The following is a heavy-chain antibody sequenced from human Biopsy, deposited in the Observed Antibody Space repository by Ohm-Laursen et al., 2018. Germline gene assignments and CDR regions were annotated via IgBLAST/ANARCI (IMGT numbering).Heavy chain of an antibody. CDR1: GGDINNYY. Sequence: SETLSLTCNVSGGDINNYYWSWIRQPAGKGPEWIGRIYPGGSTNYNPSLKSRVTMSVDTSKKQPSLRLRSVTAADTAMYYCASVVLGPTNDAFDLWGQGTMVVVSS. CDR3: ASVVLGPTNDAFDL. CDR2: IYPGGST. V-gene: IGHV4-4*07. D-gene: IGHD3-22*01. J-gene: IGHJ3*01.